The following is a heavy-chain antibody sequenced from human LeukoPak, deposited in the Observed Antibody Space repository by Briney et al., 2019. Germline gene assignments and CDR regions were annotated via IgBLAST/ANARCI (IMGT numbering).Heavy chain of an antibody. Sequence: GGSLRLSCAASGFTFSNHVMSWVRQAPGKGLEWVSSITSSSTYIYYADSVKGRFTISRDNAKNSLYLQMNSLRAEDTAVYYCAKAGYCSSGTCYYPDYWGQGTLVTVSS. J-gene: IGHJ4*02. CDR1: GFTFSNHV. V-gene: IGHV3-21*06. CDR2: ITSSSTYI. D-gene: IGHD2-15*01. CDR3: AKAGYCSSGTCYYPDY.